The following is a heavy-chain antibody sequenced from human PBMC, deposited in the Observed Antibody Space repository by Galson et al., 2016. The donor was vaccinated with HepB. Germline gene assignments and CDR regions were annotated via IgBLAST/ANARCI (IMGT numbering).Heavy chain of an antibody. CDR3: ATPRLTTGSPYNSFDP. CDR1: GGSFSGYH. CDR2: IDHSGST. J-gene: IGHJ5*02. V-gene: IGHV4-34*01. Sequence: ETLSLTCGVYGGSFSGYHWSWIRQPPGKGLEWIGEIDHSGSTVYNPSPKSRVTLSVDTSKNQFSLKLTPVTAADTAVYYCATPRLTTGSPYNSFDPWGQGTLVTVSS. D-gene: IGHD1-1*01.